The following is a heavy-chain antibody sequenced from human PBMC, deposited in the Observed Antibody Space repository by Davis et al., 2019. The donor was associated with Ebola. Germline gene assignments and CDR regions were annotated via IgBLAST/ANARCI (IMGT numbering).Heavy chain of an antibody. CDR2: ISSSSSYI. D-gene: IGHD6-13*01. J-gene: IGHJ5*02. CDR1: GFTFSSYS. CDR3: ARVSSIAAVFNWFDP. Sequence: GESLKISCAASGFTFSSYSMNWVCQAPGKGLEWVSSISSSSSYIYYADSVKGRFTISRDNAKNSLYLQMNSLRAEDTAVYYCARVSSIAAVFNWFDPWGQGTLVTVSS. V-gene: IGHV3-21*01.